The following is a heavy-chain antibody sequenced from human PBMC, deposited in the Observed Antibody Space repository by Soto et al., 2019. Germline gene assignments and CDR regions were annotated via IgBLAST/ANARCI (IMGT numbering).Heavy chain of an antibody. CDR1: GYSFTSYW. CDR2: IDPSDSYT. Sequence: GESLKISCKGSGYSFTSYWISWVRQMPGKGLEWMGRIDPSDSYTNYSPSFQGHVTISADKSISTAYLQWSSLKASDTAMYYCARQDYYGSGSYHWFDPWGPGTLVTVSS. CDR3: ARQDYYGSGSYHWFDP. V-gene: IGHV5-10-1*01. D-gene: IGHD3-10*01. J-gene: IGHJ5*02.